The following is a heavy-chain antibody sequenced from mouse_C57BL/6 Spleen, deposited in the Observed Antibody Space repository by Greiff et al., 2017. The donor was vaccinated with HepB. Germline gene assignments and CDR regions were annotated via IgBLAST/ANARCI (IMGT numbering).Heavy chain of an antibody. CDR1: GYAFSSSW. J-gene: IGHJ4*01. CDR2: IYPGDGDT. CDR3: AQEDYAMDY. V-gene: IGHV1-82*01. Sequence: VQLQQSGPELVKPGASVKISCKASGYAFSSSWMNWVKQRPGKGLEWIGRIYPGDGDTNYNGKFKGKATLTADKSSSTAYMQLSSLTSEDSAVYFCAQEDYAMDYWGQGTSVTVSS.